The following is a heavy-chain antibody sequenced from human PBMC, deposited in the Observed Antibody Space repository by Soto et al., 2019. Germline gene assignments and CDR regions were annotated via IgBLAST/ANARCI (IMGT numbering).Heavy chain of an antibody. J-gene: IGHJ4*02. CDR2: ISSSSSTI. V-gene: IGHV3-48*02. Sequence: PGGSLRLSCAASGFTFSSYSMNWVRQAPGKGLEWVSYISSSSSTIYYADSVKGRFTISRDNAKNSLYLQMNSLRDEDTAVYYCARDLFRDGTTHNDYWGQGTLVTVSS. CDR1: GFTFSSYS. D-gene: IGHD1-7*01. CDR3: ARDLFRDGTTHNDY.